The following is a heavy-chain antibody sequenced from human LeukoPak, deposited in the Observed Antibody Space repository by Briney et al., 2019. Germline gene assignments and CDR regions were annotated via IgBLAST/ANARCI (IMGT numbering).Heavy chain of an antibody. V-gene: IGHV4-61*02. CDR3: ARAEYSSSIYYYYMDV. J-gene: IGHJ6*03. Sequence: SETLSLTCTVSGGSISSGSYYWSWIRQPAGKGLEWIGRIYTSGSTNYNPSLKSRVTISVDTSKNQFSLKLSSVTAADTAVYYCARAEYSSSIYYYYMDVWGKGTTVTVSS. CDR2: IYTSGST. CDR1: GGSISSGSYY. D-gene: IGHD6-6*01.